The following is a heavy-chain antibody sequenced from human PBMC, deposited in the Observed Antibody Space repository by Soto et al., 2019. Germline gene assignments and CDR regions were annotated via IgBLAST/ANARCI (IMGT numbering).Heavy chain of an antibody. Sequence: GGSLRLSCAVSEIIFSGYGMHWVRQAPGKGLEWVAVIRFDGSNIHYADSVKGRFTISRDNSKNTLYLQMDSLRAEDTAVYYCARDGVGGTVFFGYLDCWGQGGLVNVSS. CDR2: IRFDGSNI. V-gene: IGHV3-33*01. CDR1: EIIFSGYG. J-gene: IGHJ4*02. CDR3: ARDGVGGTVFFGYLDC. D-gene: IGHD1-26*01.